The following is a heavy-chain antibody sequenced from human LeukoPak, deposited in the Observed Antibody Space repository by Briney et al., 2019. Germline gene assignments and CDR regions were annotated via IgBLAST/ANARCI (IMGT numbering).Heavy chain of an antibody. V-gene: IGHV1-18*01. CDR3: ARDLRSSGWYYFDY. J-gene: IGHJ4*02. CDR2: ISTYNGNT. D-gene: IGHD6-19*01. Sequence: GASVKVSCKASGYTFTNYGISWVRQAPGQGLEWMGWISTYNGNTNYAQELQGRVTMTTDTSTTTAYMELSSLTSDDTAVYYCARDLRSSGWYYFDYWGQGTLVTVSS. CDR1: GYTFTNYG.